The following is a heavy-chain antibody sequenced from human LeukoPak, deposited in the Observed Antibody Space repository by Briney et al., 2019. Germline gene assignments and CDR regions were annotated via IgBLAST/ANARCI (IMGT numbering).Heavy chain of an antibody. V-gene: IGHV4-4*02. CDR1: GGSISSGNW. J-gene: IGHJ6*02. CDR3: ARPYYMYGMDV. Sequence: PSGTLSLTCAVSGGSISSGNWWSWVRRPPGKGLEWIGEIFQTGSTNYNPSLKSRVTISVDTSKNQFSLKLSSVTAADTALYYCARPYYMYGMDVWGQGTTVTVSS. CDR2: IFQTGST.